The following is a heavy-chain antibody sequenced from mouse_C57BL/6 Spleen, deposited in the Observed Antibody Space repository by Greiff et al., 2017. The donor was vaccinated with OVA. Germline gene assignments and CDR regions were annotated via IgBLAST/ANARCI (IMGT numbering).Heavy chain of an antibody. V-gene: IGHV1-55*01. CDR3: ARYSLNGYDGAWFAY. D-gene: IGHD2-2*01. J-gene: IGHJ3*01. Sequence: VQLQQPGAELVKPGASVQMSCKASGYTFTSYWITWVKQRPGQGLEWIGDIYPGSGSTNYNEKFKSKATLTVDTSSSTAYMQLSSLTSEDSAVYYCARYSLNGYDGAWFAYWGQGTLVTVSA. CDR1: GYTFTSYW. CDR2: IYPGSGST.